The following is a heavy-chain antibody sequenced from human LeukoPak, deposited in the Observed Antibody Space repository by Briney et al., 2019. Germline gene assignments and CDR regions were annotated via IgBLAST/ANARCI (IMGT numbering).Heavy chain of an antibody. Sequence: SSETLSLTCTVSGGPISSGSYHWGWFRQSPGKGLEWIGSLYYSRTTYYNPSLNSRVTISVVTSKNQFSLQLNSVTAADTAVYYCARHDGRGGNTMGALDSWGQGSLVTVSS. CDR1: GGPISSGSYH. CDR3: ARHDGRGGNTMGALDS. CDR2: LYYSRTT. D-gene: IGHD3-3*01. V-gene: IGHV4-39*01. J-gene: IGHJ4*02.